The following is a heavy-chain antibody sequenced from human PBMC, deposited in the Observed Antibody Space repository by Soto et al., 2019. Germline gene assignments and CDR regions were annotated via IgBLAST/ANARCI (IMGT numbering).Heavy chain of an antibody. D-gene: IGHD6-19*01. Sequence: EVQLVESGGGLVQPGGSLRLSCAASGFTVSSNYMSWVRQAPGKGLEWVSVIYSGGSTYYADSVKGRFTISRHHSKNPLYLQMNRLRAEDTAVYYCAGERAVAGHFGYWRQGTLVTFSS. J-gene: IGHJ4*02. CDR3: AGERAVAGHFGY. V-gene: IGHV3-53*04. CDR1: GFTVSSNY. CDR2: IYSGGST.